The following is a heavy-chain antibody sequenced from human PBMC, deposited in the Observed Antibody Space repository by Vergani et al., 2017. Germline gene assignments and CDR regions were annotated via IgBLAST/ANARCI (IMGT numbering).Heavy chain of an antibody. V-gene: IGHV3-15*01. CDR3: MTTRGYSSYYIGH. CDR1: GFTFTNAW. CDR2: IKSKAGGETT. Sequence: EVQLVVSGGDLVKLGGSLRLSCAASGFTFTNAWMSWVRQAPGKWREWVGRIKSKAGGETTDDTAPVKGRFIISRDDSKNMRYLQMHSLKTEDTAVYYCMTTRGYSSYYIGHWGQGSLLTVSS. J-gene: IGHJ4*02. D-gene: IGHD5-12*01.